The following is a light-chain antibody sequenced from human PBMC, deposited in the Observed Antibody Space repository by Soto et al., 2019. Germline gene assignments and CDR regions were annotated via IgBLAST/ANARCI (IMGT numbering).Light chain of an antibody. J-gene: IGLJ1*01. CDR2: EVN. CDR3: SAYTTSNTLI. V-gene: IGLV2-14*01. CDR1: SSDVGGYDY. Sequence: QSALTQPASVSGSPGQSVTISCTGTSSDVGGYDYVSWYQQHPGTAPKLILYEVNNRPSGVSNRFSGSKSGNTASLIISGLQTVDEANYYCSAYTTSNTLIFGTGTKVTV.